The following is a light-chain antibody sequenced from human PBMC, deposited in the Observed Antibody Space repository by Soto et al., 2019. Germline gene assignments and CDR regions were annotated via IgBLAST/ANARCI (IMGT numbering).Light chain of an antibody. J-gene: IGLJ2*01. CDR1: NSDVGGYNY. CDR3: SSYAGSNNVI. V-gene: IGLV2-8*01. Sequence: QSALTQPPSASGSPGQSVTISCTGTNSDVGGYNYVSWYQQHPGKAPKFLIYEVTKRPSGVPDRFSGSKSGNTASLTVSGLQAEDEADYYCSSYAGSNNVIFGGGTKLTVL. CDR2: EVT.